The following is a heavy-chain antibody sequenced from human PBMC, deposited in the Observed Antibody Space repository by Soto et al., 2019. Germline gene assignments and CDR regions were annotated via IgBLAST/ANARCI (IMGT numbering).Heavy chain of an antibody. CDR2: ISYDGSNK. CDR3: AKDIVRYTYGACDY. J-gene: IGHJ4*02. V-gene: IGHV3-30*18. CDR1: GFTFNTYG. D-gene: IGHD5-18*01. Sequence: LRLSCAASGFTFNTYGMYWVRQAPGKGLEWVAAISYDGSNKYHADSVKGRFTISRDNSKNTLYLQMNSLRVEDTAVYYCAKDIVRYTYGACDYWGQGALVTVSS.